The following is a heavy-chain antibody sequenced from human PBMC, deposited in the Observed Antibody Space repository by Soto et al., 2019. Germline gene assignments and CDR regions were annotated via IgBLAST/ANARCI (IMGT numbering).Heavy chain of an antibody. CDR3: ARDGSTSWYSYDYHGMDV. D-gene: IGHD5-18*01. CDR1: GFTFRTYW. Sequence: EVQLVESGGGLVQPGGSLRLSCGASGFTFRTYWLSWVRQVPGKGLEWVANINQHGSEKNYVDSVKGRFTISRDNAKNSLYLQMSSLRAEDTALYYCARDGSTSWYSYDYHGMDVWGQGTTVTVSS. J-gene: IGHJ6*02. V-gene: IGHV3-7*05. CDR2: INQHGSEK.